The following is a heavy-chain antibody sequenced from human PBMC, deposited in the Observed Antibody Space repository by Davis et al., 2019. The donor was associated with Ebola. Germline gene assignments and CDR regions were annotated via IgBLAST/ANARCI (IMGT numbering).Heavy chain of an antibody. CDR2: IRSKASSYAT. Sequence: GGSLRLSCAASGFTFSGSAMHWVRQASGKGLEWVGRIRSKASSYATAYAASVKGRFTISRDDSKNTAYLQMNSLKTEDTAVYYCTCSGPADYWGQGTLVTVSS. CDR3: TCSGPADY. V-gene: IGHV3-73*01. J-gene: IGHJ4*02. CDR1: GFTFSGSA. D-gene: IGHD2-15*01.